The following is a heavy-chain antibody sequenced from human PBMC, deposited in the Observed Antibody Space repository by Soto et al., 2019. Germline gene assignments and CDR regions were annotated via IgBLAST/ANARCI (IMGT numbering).Heavy chain of an antibody. CDR1: GGSISSGDYY. J-gene: IGHJ4*02. D-gene: IGHD6-13*01. CDR3: ARGEYSSSWFLDY. Sequence: SETLSLTCTVSGGSISSGDYYWSWIRQPPGKGLEWIGYIYDSGSTYYNPSLKSRVTVSVDTSKNQFSLKLSSVTAADTAVYYCARGEYSSSWFLDYWGQGTLVTVSS. CDR2: IYDSGST. V-gene: IGHV4-30-4*01.